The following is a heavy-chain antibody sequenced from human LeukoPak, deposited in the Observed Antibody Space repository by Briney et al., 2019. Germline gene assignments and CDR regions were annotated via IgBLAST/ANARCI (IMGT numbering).Heavy chain of an antibody. CDR2: VSWNSGSI. Sequence: GRSLRLSCAASGFTFDDYGMYWVRQAPGKGLEWVSGVSWNSGSIGYADSVKGRFTISRDNAKNSLYLQMNSLRPEDTALYYCARWAVAYCGGDCYIFDYWGQGTLVTVSS. V-gene: IGHV3-9*01. D-gene: IGHD2-21*02. CDR3: ARWAVAYCGGDCYIFDY. CDR1: GFTFDDYG. J-gene: IGHJ4*02.